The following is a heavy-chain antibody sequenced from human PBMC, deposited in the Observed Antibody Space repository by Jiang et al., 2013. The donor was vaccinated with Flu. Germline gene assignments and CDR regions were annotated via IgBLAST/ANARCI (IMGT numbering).Heavy chain of an antibody. CDR2: IWDDGNNK. J-gene: IGHJ3*02. D-gene: IGHD4-17*01. CDR3: AREGPIGDFGDYLVIDSFDI. V-gene: IGHV3-33*01. CDR1: GFTFSSYV. Sequence: VQLLESGGGVVQPGRSLRLSCAASGFTFSSYVMHWVRQAPGKGLEWVAVIWDDGNNKQYADSVKGRFSISRDNSKNTLYLLLTSLRVEDTAVYYCAREGPIGDFGDYLVIDSFDIWGQGTMVTVSS.